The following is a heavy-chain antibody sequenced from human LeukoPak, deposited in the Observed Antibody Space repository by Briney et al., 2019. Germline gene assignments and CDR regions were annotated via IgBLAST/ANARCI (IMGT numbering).Heavy chain of an antibody. CDR3: AKRASPYSSSNAPTDY. V-gene: IGHV3-23*01. CDR2: ISGTGGRT. D-gene: IGHD6-13*01. Sequence: GGSLRLSCTASGFTFSSYAMSWVRHAPGKGLEWVSVISGTGGRTYYADSVKGRFTISRDNSKNTLYLQMNSLRAEDTAVYYCAKRASPYSSSNAPTDYWGQGTLVTVSS. J-gene: IGHJ4*02. CDR1: GFTFSSYA.